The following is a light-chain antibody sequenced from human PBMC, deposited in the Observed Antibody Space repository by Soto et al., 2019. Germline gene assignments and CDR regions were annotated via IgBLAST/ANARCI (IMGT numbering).Light chain of an antibody. CDR1: NSDIGFYNY. J-gene: IGLJ2*01. CDR3: CSNAGSYSWV. Sequence: QSALTQPASVSGSPGQSITISCTGTNSDIGFYNYVSWYQQHPGEAPKLIIYEVAKRHSGVPDRFSGSKSGNTASLTISGLQADDEADYYCCSNAGSYSWVFGGGTKLTVL. V-gene: IGLV2-11*01. CDR2: EVA.